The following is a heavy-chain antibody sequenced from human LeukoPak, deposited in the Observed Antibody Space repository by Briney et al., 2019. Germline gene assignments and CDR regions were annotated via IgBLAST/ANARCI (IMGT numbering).Heavy chain of an antibody. CDR2: IYSDNT. CDR3: ARGPSGYHNT. D-gene: IGHD5-12*01. V-gene: IGHV3-53*01. CDR1: GFTVSSNS. Sequence: PGGSLRLSCTVPGFTVSSNSMSWVRQAPGKGLEWVSFIYSDNTHYSDSVKGRFTISRDNSKNSLYLQMNSLRAEDTAVYYCARGPSGYHNTGGQGTLVTVSS. J-gene: IGHJ4*02.